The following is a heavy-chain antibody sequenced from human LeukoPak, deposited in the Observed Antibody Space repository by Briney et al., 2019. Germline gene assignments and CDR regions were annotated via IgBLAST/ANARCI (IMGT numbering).Heavy chain of an antibody. CDR3: ARAQIQLWLRPYYYYGMDV. CDR1: GGSISSYY. J-gene: IGHJ6*02. CDR2: IYYSGST. Sequence: TPSETLSLTCTVSGGSISSYYWSWIRQHPGKGLEWIGYIYYSGSTYYNPSLKSRVTISVDTSKNQFSLKLSSVTAADTAVYYCARAQIQLWLRPYYYYGMDVWGQGTTVTVSS. D-gene: IGHD5-18*01. V-gene: IGHV4-59*06.